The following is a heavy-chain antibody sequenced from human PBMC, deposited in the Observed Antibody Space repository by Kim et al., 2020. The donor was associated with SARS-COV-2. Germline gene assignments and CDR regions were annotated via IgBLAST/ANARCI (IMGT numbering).Heavy chain of an antibody. V-gene: IGHV3-21*01. CDR2: ISSSSSYI. CDR3: ARDRFSDSSGYLLDY. D-gene: IGHD3-22*01. J-gene: IGHJ4*02. CDR1: GFTFSSYS. Sequence: GGSLRLSCAASGFTFSSYSMNWVRQAPGKGLEWVSSISSSSSYIYYADSVKGRFTISRDNAKNSLYLQMNSLRAEDTAVYYCARDRFSDSSGYLLDYWGQGTLVTVSS.